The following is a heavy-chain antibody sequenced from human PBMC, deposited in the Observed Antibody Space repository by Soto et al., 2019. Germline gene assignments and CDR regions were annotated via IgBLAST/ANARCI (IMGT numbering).Heavy chain of an antibody. V-gene: IGHV3-53*01. CDR2: IYSGGTT. CDR1: GFTVSSNY. Sequence: EVQLVESGGGLIQPGGSLRLSCAASGFTVSSNYMSWVRQAPGKGLDWVSVIYSGGTTYYADSVRGRFTISRDNSKNTVYLQMNSLRAEDTAVYYCARWADTAVGYGVFEYWGQGTLVTVSS. D-gene: IGHD5-18*01. J-gene: IGHJ4*02. CDR3: ARWADTAVGYGVFEY.